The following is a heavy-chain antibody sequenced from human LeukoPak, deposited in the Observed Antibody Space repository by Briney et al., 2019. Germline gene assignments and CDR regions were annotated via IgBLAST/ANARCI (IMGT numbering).Heavy chain of an antibody. CDR1: GFTFSNYA. Sequence: GGSLRLSCAASGFTFSNYAMSWVRQAPGKGLEWVSGVSSSGGSTYSAGSVKGRFTISRDNAKSTLYLQMNSLRAEDTAVYYCAEDHDSNYGYFDYRGQRNLLTASS. CDR2: VSSSGGST. J-gene: IGHJ4*02. D-gene: IGHD4-11*01. V-gene: IGHV3-23*01. CDR3: AEDHDSNYGYFDY.